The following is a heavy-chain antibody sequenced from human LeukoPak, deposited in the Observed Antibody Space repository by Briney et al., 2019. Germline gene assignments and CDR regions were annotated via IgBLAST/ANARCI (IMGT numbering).Heavy chain of an antibody. D-gene: IGHD2-2*01. CDR3: AKHPAAISSFDY. CDR2: ISGSGGST. J-gene: IGHJ4*02. CDR1: GFTFSSYA. Sequence: GGSLRLSCAASGFTFSSYAMSWVGQAPGKGLEWVSVISGSGGSTYSAASLHRRFTLSRANSKNSLYLQMNTLTAEDTAVYYCAKHPAAISSFDYWGQGTLVTVSS. V-gene: IGHV3-23*01.